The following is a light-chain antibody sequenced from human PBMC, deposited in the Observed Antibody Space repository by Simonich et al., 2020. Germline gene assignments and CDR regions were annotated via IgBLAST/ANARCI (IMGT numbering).Light chain of an antibody. Sequence: SSELTQDPAVSVALGQTVRITCQGDSLSSYYARWYQQKPGQAPVLVIYGKNNRPSGIPDRFSGSSSGNTASLTITGAQAEDEADYYCNSRDSSGNSVVFGGGTKLTVL. CDR3: NSRDSSGNSVV. CDR1: SLSSYY. J-gene: IGLJ2*01. V-gene: IGLV3-19*01. CDR2: GKN.